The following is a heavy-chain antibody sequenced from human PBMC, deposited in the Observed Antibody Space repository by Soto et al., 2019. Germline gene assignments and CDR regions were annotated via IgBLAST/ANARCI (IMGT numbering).Heavy chain of an antibody. J-gene: IGHJ3*02. CDR2: INPNSGGT. V-gene: IGHV1-2*04. CDR1: GYTFTGYY. Sequence: ASVKVSCKASGYTFTGYYMHWVRQAPGQGLEWMGWINPNSGGTNYAQKFQGWVTMTRDTSISTAYMELSRLRSDDTAVYCCARVFQDRAFDIWGQGTMVTVSS. CDR3: ARVFQDRAFDI.